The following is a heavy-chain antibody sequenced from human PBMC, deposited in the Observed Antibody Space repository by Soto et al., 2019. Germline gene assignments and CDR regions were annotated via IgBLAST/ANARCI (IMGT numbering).Heavy chain of an antibody. J-gene: IGHJ4*02. V-gene: IGHV3-23*01. CDR3: AKSGGGNRFLEWLLYLDY. Sequence: EVQLLESGGGLVQPGGSLRLSCAASGFTFSSYAMSWVRQAPGKGLEWVSAISCSGGSTYYADTVKGRFTISRDNSKKTLYLQMNSLRADDTAVYYCAKSGGGNRFLEWLLYLDYWGQGTLVTVSS. CDR1: GFTFSSYA. D-gene: IGHD3-3*01. CDR2: ISCSGGST.